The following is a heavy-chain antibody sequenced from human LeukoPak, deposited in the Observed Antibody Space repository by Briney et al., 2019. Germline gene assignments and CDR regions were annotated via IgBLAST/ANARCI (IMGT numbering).Heavy chain of an antibody. D-gene: IGHD6-19*01. CDR2: ISAYDGNT. Sequence: ASVKVSCKASGYTFTSYGISWVRQAPGQGLEWMGWISAYDGNTNYAQKLQGRVTMTTDTSTSTAYMELRSLRSDDTAVYYCARVDSSGWKGDYYYYYMDLWGKGTTVTVSS. V-gene: IGHV1-18*01. CDR3: ARVDSSGWKGDYYYYYMDL. CDR1: GYTFTSYG. J-gene: IGHJ6*03.